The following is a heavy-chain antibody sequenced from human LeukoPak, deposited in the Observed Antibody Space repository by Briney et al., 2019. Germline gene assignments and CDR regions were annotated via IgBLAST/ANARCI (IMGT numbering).Heavy chain of an antibody. J-gene: IGHJ4*02. CDR3: ARLPLGAFGEVLNFDF. CDR1: SEFFSGYY. Sequence: SETLSLTCGVSSEFFSGYYWGWIRQPPGKGLEWIGDINDSGTTKHNPTLKSRVTISIDTSKKQFSLKVKSVTAADTAVYFCARLPLGAFGEVLNFDFWGQGTLVTVST. V-gene: IGHV4-34*01. CDR2: INDSGTT. D-gene: IGHD3-10*01.